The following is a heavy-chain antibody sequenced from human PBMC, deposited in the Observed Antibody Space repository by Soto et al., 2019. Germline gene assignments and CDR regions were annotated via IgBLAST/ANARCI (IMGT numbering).Heavy chain of an antibody. V-gene: IGHV3-74*01. Sequence: PGGSLRLSCAASGFTFFNYWTHWVRQTPGRGLVWVSRINSDGTSTSYADSVKGRFTISRDNAKNTLDLQMDRLRAEDTAVYYCVKGGYYSFDAFDMWGQGTMVTVS. J-gene: IGHJ3*02. CDR2: INSDGTST. CDR3: VKGGYYSFDAFDM. D-gene: IGHD3-22*01. CDR1: GFTFFNYW.